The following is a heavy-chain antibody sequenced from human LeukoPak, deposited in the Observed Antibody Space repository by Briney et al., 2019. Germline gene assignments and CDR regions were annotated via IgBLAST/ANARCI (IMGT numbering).Heavy chain of an antibody. CDR1: GYSFSCSNW. D-gene: IGHD5-12*01. V-gene: IGHV4-28*01. Sequence: SETLSLTCAVSGYSFSCSNWWGWIRQPPGRGLEWIGYIFYSGSTNYNPSLKSRVTMSIDTSKNQFSLKLSSVTAADTAVYYCASIGYDPDYWGQGTLVTVSS. CDR3: ASIGYDPDY. CDR2: IFYSGST. J-gene: IGHJ4*02.